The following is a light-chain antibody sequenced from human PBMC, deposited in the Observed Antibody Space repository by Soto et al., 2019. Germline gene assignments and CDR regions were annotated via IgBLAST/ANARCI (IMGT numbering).Light chain of an antibody. J-gene: IGKJ1*01. CDR2: AAS. CDR1: QSLSSSF. V-gene: IGKV3-20*01. CDR3: QKYGSSPRT. Sequence: EIVMTQSPATLSVSTGERAALACRASQSLSSSFLAWYQQKPGQAPRILIYAASTRATGITDRFSGSESGTDFTLTISRMEPEEFAVYYCQKYGSSPRTGGNGNQVDIK.